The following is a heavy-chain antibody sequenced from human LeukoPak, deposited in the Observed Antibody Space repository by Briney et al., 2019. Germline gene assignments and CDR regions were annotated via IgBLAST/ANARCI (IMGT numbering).Heavy chain of an antibody. CDR2: IIPIVGTT. CDR1: GGTFSSYA. D-gene: IGHD6-6*01. V-gene: IGHV1-69*13. Sequence: SVKVSCKASGGTFSSYAFSWVRQAPGQGLEWMGGIIPIVGTTNYAQMFQGRVTITADESTSTAYMELSSLRSEDTAVYYCARLGASSASDYWGQGTLVTVSS. J-gene: IGHJ4*02. CDR3: ARLGASSASDY.